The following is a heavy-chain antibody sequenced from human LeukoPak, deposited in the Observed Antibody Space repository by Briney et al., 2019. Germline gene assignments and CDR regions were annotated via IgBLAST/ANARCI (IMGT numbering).Heavy chain of an antibody. J-gene: IGHJ4*02. CDR3: ARNIVGPRQVDY. V-gene: IGHV4-59*01. CDR2: IYHSGTT. Sequence: SETLSLTCTVSGGSISSYYWSWIRQPPGKGLEWIGYIYHSGTTNYNPSLKSRVTISVDTSKSQFSLKLSSATAADTAIYYCARNIVGPRQVDYWGQGTLVTVSS. D-gene: IGHD1-26*01. CDR1: GGSISSYY.